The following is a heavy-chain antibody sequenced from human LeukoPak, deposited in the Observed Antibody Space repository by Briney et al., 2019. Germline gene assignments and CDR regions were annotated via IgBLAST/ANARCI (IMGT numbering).Heavy chain of an antibody. CDR3: AKDDAWIRFGE. CDR2: ISDDGSNK. D-gene: IGHD3-10*01. Sequence: GGTLRLSCEASGFTFSSYAMHWVRQAPGKGLEWVAVISDDGSNKHYADSVKGRFTISRDNSKKTLYLEVSSLTGEDTAVYYCAKDDAWIRFGEWSQGTLVTVSS. CDR1: GFTFSSYA. V-gene: IGHV3-30*04. J-gene: IGHJ4*02.